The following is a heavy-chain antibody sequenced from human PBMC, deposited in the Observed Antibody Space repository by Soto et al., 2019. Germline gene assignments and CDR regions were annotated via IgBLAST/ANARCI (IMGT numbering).Heavy chain of an antibody. J-gene: IGHJ4*02. Sequence: GGSLRLSCAASGFTFGSYGMHWVRQAPGKGLEWVAMISYDGRHQCYADSVKGRFTISRDNFKDTLYLQMNGLTPEDTAIYFCARELDIPPDYYFDYWGQGNLVTVSS. CDR3: ARELDIPPDYYFDY. V-gene: IGHV3-30*03. CDR2: ISYDGRHQ. D-gene: IGHD5-12*01. CDR1: GFTFGSYG.